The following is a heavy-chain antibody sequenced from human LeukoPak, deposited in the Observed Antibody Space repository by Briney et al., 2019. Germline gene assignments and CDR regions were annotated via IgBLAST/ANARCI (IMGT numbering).Heavy chain of an antibody. Sequence: GGSLRLSCAASGFTFRGSALHWVRQASGKGLEWVGRIRSTANGYATAYVASVKGRFNISRDDSKTPAYLQMDSLKTEDTAVYYCTGNYYGSGSYADFDYWGQGTLVTVSS. CDR3: TGNYYGSGSYADFDY. J-gene: IGHJ4*02. D-gene: IGHD3-10*01. V-gene: IGHV3-73*01. CDR1: GFTFRGSA. CDR2: IRSTANGYAT.